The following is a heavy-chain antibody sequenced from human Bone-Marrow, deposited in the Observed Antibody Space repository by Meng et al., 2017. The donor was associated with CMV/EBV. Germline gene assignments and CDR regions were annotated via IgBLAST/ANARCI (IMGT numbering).Heavy chain of an antibody. CDR3: ARERGLVVPAPLDY. CDR2: IDPKSGGT. CDR1: GYTFTGYY. V-gene: IGHV1-2*02. Sequence: ASVKVSCKASGYTFTGYYLHWVRQAPGQGLEWMGWIDPKSGGTNYAQRFEGRVTMTRDTSITTAYMDLSRLRSDDTAVYYCARERGLVVPAPLDYWGQRTLVTVSS. J-gene: IGHJ4*02. D-gene: IGHD2-2*01.